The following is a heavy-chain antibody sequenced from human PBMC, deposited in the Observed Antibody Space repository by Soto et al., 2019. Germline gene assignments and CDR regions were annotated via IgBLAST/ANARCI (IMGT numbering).Heavy chain of an antibody. CDR2: INAGNGNT. CDR3: ARVAVDTAMVTSMDY. V-gene: IGHV1-3*01. J-gene: IGHJ4*02. Sequence: GASVKVSCKASGYTLTGYAMHWVRQAPGQRLEWMGWINAGNGNTKYSQKFQGRVTITRDTSASTAYMELSSLRSEDTAVYYCARVAVDTAMVTSMDYWGQGTLVTVSS. D-gene: IGHD5-18*01. CDR1: GYTLTGYA.